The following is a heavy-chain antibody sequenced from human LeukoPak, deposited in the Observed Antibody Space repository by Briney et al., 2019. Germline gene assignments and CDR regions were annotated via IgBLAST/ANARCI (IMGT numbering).Heavy chain of an antibody. Sequence: PGGSLRFSCAASGLTFSNYEMNWVRQAPGKGLEWLSYISSSSNMIFYAESVKGRFTISRDNAKNSLYLQMNSLGAEDTAIYYCATASGGWYRYYFDSWGQGILVTVSS. D-gene: IGHD6-13*01. CDR3: ATASGGWYRYYFDS. V-gene: IGHV3-48*03. CDR2: ISSSSNMI. J-gene: IGHJ4*02. CDR1: GLTFSNYE.